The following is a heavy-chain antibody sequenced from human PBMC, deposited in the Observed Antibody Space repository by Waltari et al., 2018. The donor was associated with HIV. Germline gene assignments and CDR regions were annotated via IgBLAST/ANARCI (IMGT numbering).Heavy chain of an antibody. CDR3: GSGSRRGHSHGIDY. D-gene: IGHD5-18*01. Sequence: QVQLHASGPGMVKPSETLSLTCAVSGYSISSDYYWGWIRQPPGKGLEWIGSASRSGSTYYSPSLKSRVTISLGTSKNQFSLKLNSVAAADTAVYYCGSGSRRGHSHGIDYWGQGTLVTVSS. J-gene: IGHJ4*02. V-gene: IGHV4-38-2*01. CDR1: GYSISSDYY. CDR2: ASRSGST.